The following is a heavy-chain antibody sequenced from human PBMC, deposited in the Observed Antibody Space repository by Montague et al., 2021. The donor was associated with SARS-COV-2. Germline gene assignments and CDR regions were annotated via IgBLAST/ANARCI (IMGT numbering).Heavy chain of an antibody. D-gene: IGHD4-11*01. Sequence: SETRSLTCSVPGDSISNYSWSWIRQSPGKGLEWIGYIYYSGSTNYNPSLTSRVTISVDTSKNQVSLKLTSVTAADTAVYYCARHLRVTTVTSHMYHYAMDVWGQGTTVTVSS. CDR2: IYYSGST. CDR1: GDSISNYS. CDR3: ARHLRVTTVTSHMYHYAMDV. V-gene: IGHV4-59*08. J-gene: IGHJ6*02.